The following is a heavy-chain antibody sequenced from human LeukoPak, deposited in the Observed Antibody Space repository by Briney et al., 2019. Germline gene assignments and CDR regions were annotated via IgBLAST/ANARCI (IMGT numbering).Heavy chain of an antibody. V-gene: IGHV2-5*02. J-gene: IGHJ3*02. Sequence: SGPTLVKPTQTLTLTCTFSGFSLSTSGVGVGWIRQPPGKALEWLALIYWDDDKRYSPSLKSRLTITKDTSKNQVVLTMTSMDPVDTATYYCARGRDGYRTDVFDIWGQGTMVTVSS. D-gene: IGHD5-24*01. CDR3: ARGRDGYRTDVFDI. CDR2: IYWDDDK. CDR1: GFSLSTSGVG.